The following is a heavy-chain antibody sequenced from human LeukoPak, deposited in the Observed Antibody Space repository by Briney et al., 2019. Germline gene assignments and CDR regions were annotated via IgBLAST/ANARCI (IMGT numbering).Heavy chain of an antibody. CDR2: IKDDGSET. J-gene: IGHJ4*02. Sequence: GGSLRLSCAASGFTFSSLWMTWVRQAPGKGLEWVANIKDDGSETYYVDSVKGRFTISRDNAKNSLFLQMNSLRGEDTAIYYCARAVDYWGQGTLVTVSS. CDR3: ARAVDY. CDR1: GFTFSSLW. V-gene: IGHV3-7*04.